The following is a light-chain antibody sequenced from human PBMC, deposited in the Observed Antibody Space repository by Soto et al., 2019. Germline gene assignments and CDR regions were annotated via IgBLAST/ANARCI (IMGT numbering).Light chain of an antibody. CDR3: QQYYGTPLT. Sequence: DFVVTQSPDSLPVSLGERATINCKSSQSVLYSSNNKNYLAWYQQKPGQPPKLLIYWASTRESGVPDRFSGSGSGTDFTLTISSLQAEDVAVYYCQQYYGTPLTFGGGTKVEIK. CDR2: WAS. CDR1: QSVLYSSNNKNY. J-gene: IGKJ4*01. V-gene: IGKV4-1*01.